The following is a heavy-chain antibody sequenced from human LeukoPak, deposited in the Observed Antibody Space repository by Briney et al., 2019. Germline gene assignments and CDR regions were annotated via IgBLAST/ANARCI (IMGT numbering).Heavy chain of an antibody. V-gene: IGHV4-31*11. CDR2: IYYSGST. CDR1: GGSFSGYY. J-gene: IGHJ2*01. D-gene: IGHD6-6*01. Sequence: SETLSLTCAVYGGSFSGYYWSWIRQHQGKGLEWIGYIYYSGSTYCIPSLKSRVTISVDTSRNQFSLKLSSVTAADTAVYYCARVKSSSSNWYFDLWGRGTLVTVSS. CDR3: ARVKSSSSNWYFDL.